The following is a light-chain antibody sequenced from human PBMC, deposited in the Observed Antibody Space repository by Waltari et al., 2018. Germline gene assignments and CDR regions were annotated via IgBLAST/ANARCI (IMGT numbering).Light chain of an antibody. CDR2: KAS. V-gene: IGKV1-5*03. Sequence: DIQMTQSPSTLSASLGDRVTITCRASQNIASWVAWYQHKPGKAPNLLIYKASTLESGVPSRVSGSGSGTVFTLTISSLRPDDFATYYCQQYNSYSALTFGGGTRVEIK. J-gene: IGKJ4*01. CDR1: QNIASW. CDR3: QQYNSYSALT.